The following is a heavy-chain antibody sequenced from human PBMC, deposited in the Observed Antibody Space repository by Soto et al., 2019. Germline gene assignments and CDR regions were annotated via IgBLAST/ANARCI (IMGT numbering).Heavy chain of an antibody. CDR3: ARSVLP. CDR1: GGSFSGYD. J-gene: IGHJ5*02. Sequence: SDNLSLTYAGYGGSFSGYDWTWIRQPPGTGLEWIGEINHSGSTNYNPSLKSRVTISVDTSKNQFSLKLTSVTAADTAVYYCARSVLPWGQGTLVTVS. CDR2: INHSGST. V-gene: IGHV4-34*01.